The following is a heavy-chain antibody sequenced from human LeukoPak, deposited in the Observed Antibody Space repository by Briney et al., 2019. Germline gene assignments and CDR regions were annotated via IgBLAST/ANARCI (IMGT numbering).Heavy chain of an antibody. D-gene: IGHD3-3*01. Sequence: EGSLRLSCAASGFTFSSYGMNWVRQAPGKGLEWVSSISSRSSYIYYADSVKGRFTISRDNAKNSLYLELHSLRAEDTAVYYCARQYYDIWSGYYTADYYFDYWGQGTLVTVSS. V-gene: IGHV3-21*06. CDR2: ISSRSSYI. J-gene: IGHJ4*02. CDR1: GFTFSSYG. CDR3: ARQYYDIWSGYYTADYYFDY.